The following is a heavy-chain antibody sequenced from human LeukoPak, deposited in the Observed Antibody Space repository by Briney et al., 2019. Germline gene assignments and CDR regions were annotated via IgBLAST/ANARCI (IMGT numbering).Heavy chain of an antibody. V-gene: IGHV4-61*02. Sequence: SETLSLTCTVSGGSISSSSYYWSWIRQPAGKGLEWIGRIYTSGSTNYNPSLKSRVTISVDTSKNQFSLKLSSVTAADTAVYYCARDSSGLDAFDIWGQGTMVTVSS. CDR3: ARDSSGLDAFDI. D-gene: IGHD3-22*01. CDR1: GGSISSSSYY. CDR2: IYTSGST. J-gene: IGHJ3*02.